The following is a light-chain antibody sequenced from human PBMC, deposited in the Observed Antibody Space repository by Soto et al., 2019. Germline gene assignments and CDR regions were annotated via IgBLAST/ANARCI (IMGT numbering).Light chain of an antibody. CDR2: DAS. J-gene: IGKJ4*01. CDR1: QSISNY. Sequence: DIQMTQSPSTLSASVGNRVTITCRASQSISNYLAWYQQKPGKAPKLLIYDASSLDSGVPSRFSGSGSGTEFTLTLSSLQPDDFATYYCQQYNGFSVTFGGGTKVENK. V-gene: IGKV1-5*01. CDR3: QQYNGFSVT.